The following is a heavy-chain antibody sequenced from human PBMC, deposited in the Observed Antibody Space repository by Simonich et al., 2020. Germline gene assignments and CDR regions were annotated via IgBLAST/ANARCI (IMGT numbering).Heavy chain of an antibody. CDR3: ARVGYSNYYYYGMDV. D-gene: IGHD6-13*01. V-gene: IGHV4-38-2*01. Sequence: QVQLQVSGPGLVKPSETLSLTCAVSGYSISSGYYWGWIRQPPGKGLEWIGSIYHSGCTYYNPSLKSRVTISVDTSKNQFSLKLSSVTAADTAVYYCARVGYSNYYYYGMDVWGQGTTVTVSS. CDR2: IYHSGCT. CDR1: GYSISSGYY. J-gene: IGHJ6*02.